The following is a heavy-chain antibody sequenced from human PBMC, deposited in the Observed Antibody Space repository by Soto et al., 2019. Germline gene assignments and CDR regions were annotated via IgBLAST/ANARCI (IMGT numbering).Heavy chain of an antibody. J-gene: IGHJ6*02. V-gene: IGHV1-69-2*01. CDR3: TTPRGV. CDR2: VDPEDGET. CDR1: GYTFTDYY. Sequence: EVQLVQSGAEEKKPGATVKISCKESGYTFTDYYFHWVQQAPGQGFEWMELVDPEDGETTYAEKFQGRVTITADTSADTAYLELSSLRSDDTAMYYCTTPRGVWGQGTSVTVSS. D-gene: IGHD3-10*01.